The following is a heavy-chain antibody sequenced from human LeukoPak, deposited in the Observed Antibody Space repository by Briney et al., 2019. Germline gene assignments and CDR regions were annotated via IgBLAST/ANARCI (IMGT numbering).Heavy chain of an antibody. CDR2: IIPILGIA. CDR3: ARVRCSSTSCHHEYFQH. J-gene: IGHJ1*01. D-gene: IGHD2-2*01. V-gene: IGHV1-69*04. Sequence: SVKVSCKASGYTFTSYGISWVRQAPGQGLEWMGRIIPILGIANYAQKFQGRVTITADKSTSTAYMELSSLRSEDTAVYYCARVRCSSTSCHHEYFQHWGQGTLVTVSS. CDR1: GYTFTSYG.